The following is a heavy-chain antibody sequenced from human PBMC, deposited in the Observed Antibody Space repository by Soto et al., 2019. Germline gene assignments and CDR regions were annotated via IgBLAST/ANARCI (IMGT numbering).Heavy chain of an antibody. D-gene: IGHD4-4*01. Sequence: TLSVPCTVSGGSISSGDYYWSWIRQPPGKGLEWIGYIYYSGSTYYNPSLKSRVTISVDTSKNQFSLKLSSVTAADTAVYYCAGGGRDSNYEGGRFDPWGQGTLVTXS. J-gene: IGHJ5*02. CDR3: AGGGRDSNYEGGRFDP. V-gene: IGHV4-30-4*01. CDR1: GGSISSGDYY. CDR2: IYYSGST.